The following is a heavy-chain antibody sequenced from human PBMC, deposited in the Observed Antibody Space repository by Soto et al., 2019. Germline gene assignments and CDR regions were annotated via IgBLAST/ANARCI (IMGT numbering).Heavy chain of an antibody. V-gene: IGHV3-7*05. J-gene: IGHJ5*02. CDR3: ARDGRRGYSYGYFSWFDP. CDR1: GFTFSSYW. CDR2: IKQDGSEK. D-gene: IGHD5-18*01. Sequence: GGSLRLSCAASGFTFSSYWMSWVRQAPGKGLEWVANIKQDGSEKYYVDSVKGRFTISRDNAKNSLYLQMNSLRAEDTAVYYCARDGRRGYSYGYFSWFDPWGQGTLVTVSS.